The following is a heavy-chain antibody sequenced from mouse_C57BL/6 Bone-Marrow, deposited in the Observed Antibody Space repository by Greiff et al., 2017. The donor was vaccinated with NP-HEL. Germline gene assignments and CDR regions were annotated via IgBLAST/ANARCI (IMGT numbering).Heavy chain of an antibody. D-gene: IGHD3-2*02. CDR1: GYTFTNYW. V-gene: IGHV1-63*01. J-gene: IGHJ2*01. Sequence: VQLQQSGAELVRPGTSVKMSCKASGYTFTNYWIGWAKQRPGHGLEWIGDIYPGGGYTNYNEKFKGKATLTADKSSSTAYMQFSSLTSEDYAIYYCAIDSSGSYYCDYWGQGTTLTVSS. CDR3: AIDSSGSYYCDY. CDR2: IYPGGGYT.